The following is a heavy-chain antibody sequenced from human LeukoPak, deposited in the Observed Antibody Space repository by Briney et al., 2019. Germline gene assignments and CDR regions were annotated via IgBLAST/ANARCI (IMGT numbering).Heavy chain of an antibody. J-gene: IGHJ4*02. CDR1: GFSFSSYE. CDR3: ARDRGGSYSAIDY. D-gene: IGHD1-26*01. CDR2: ISSSGRTT. Sequence: GGSLRLSCAASGFSFSSYEMNWVRQAPGKGLEWVSYISSSGRTTYYADSVKGRFTMSRDNAKNSLSLQMNSLRAEDAAVYYCARDRGGSYSAIDYWGQGTLVTVSS. V-gene: IGHV3-48*03.